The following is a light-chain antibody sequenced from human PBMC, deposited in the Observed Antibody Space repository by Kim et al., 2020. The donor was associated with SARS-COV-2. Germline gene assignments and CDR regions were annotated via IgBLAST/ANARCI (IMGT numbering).Light chain of an antibody. CDR1: QSVGNK. J-gene: IGKJ1*01. Sequence: SPGERATLSCRASQSVGNKLVWYQQKPGQSPRLLIYDASSRATGLPGRFSGSGSGTEFTLTISSLQSEDSAVYFCQQYNERPPWTFGQGTKVDIK. CDR3: QQYNERPPWT. V-gene: IGKV3-15*01. CDR2: DAS.